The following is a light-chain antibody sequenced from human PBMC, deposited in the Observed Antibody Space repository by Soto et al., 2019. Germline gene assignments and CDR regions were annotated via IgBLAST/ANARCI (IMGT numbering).Light chain of an antibody. Sequence: EIVMTQSPATLSVSPGERATLSCRASQSVSSNLAWYQQKPGQAPRLLIYGASTRATGIPARFSGSGSGTEFTLTISSLQSEDFAVYFCLRYSSPQWTFGQGTKVDIK. CDR1: QSVSSN. CDR3: LRYSSPQWT. CDR2: GAS. J-gene: IGKJ1*01. V-gene: IGKV3-15*01.